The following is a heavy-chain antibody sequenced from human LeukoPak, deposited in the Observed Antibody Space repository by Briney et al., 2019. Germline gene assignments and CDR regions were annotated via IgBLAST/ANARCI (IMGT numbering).Heavy chain of an antibody. J-gene: IGHJ4*02. CDR3: ARATAVANFDY. CDR1: GYTFTSYA. CDR2: INAGNGNT. Sequence: ASVKVSCKASGYTFTSYAMHWVRQAPGQRLEWMGWINAGNGNTKYSQKFQGRVTITADKSTSTAYMELSSLRSEDTAVYYCARATAVANFDYWGQGTLVTVSS. D-gene: IGHD6-19*01. V-gene: IGHV1-3*01.